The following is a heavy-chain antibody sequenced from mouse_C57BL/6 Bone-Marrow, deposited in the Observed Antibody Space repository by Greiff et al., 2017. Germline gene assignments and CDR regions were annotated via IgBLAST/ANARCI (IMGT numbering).Heavy chain of an antibody. J-gene: IGHJ4*01. CDR2: IHPNSGST. V-gene: IGHV1-64*01. CDR3: VGSGPAYDMDD. D-gene: IGHD3-1*01. Sequence: QVQLQQSGAELVKPGASVKLSCKASGYTFTSYWMHWVKQRPGQGLEWIGMIHPNSGSTNYNEKFKSKATLTVDKSSSTAYMQLSSLTAEDSAVYYCVGSGPAYDMDDWGQGTSVTVCS. CDR1: GYTFTSYW.